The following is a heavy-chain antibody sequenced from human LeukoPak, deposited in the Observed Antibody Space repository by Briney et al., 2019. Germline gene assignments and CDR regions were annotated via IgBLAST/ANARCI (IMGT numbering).Heavy chain of an antibody. V-gene: IGHV1-2*02. CDR1: VYTFTEYY. CDR2: INPDSGGT. CDR3: VRANPRGNYYDY. Sequence: ASVKVSCKASVYTFTEYYIQWVRLAPGQGLEWMGWINPDSGGTDYAEKFQGRVTMTRDTSISTAYMEFNRLKSDDTAVYYCVRANPRGNYYDYWGQGTLVTVSS. J-gene: IGHJ4*02.